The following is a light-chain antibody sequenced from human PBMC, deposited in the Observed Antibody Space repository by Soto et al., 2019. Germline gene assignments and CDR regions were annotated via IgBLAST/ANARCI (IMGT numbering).Light chain of an antibody. CDR3: SSYAGSSNV. V-gene: IGLV2-8*01. J-gene: IGLJ1*01. CDR1: TNDIGVYDF. Sequence: ALTQPPSASGSPGQSVTISCRGTTNDIGVYDFVSWYQHHPGKAPRLIIYEAVQRPSGVHDSFSGSKSGNTAYMTVSGLQAEDEADYYCSSYAGSSNVFGTGTKVTVL. CDR2: EAV.